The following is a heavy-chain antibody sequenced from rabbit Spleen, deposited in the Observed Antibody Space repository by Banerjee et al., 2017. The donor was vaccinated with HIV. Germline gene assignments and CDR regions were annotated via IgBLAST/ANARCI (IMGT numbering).Heavy chain of an antibody. D-gene: IGHD1-1*01. CDR1: GFSFSSSYY. CDR3: ARDLVAVIGWNFSL. V-gene: IGHV1S40*01. Sequence: QSLEESGGDLVKPGASLTLTCTASGFSFSSSYYMCWVRQAPGKGLECIACIYADTSGSTWYASWAKGRFTISKTSSTTVTLQMTSLTAADTATYFCARDLVAVIGWNFSLWGPGTLVTVS. J-gene: IGHJ4*01. CDR2: IYADTSGST.